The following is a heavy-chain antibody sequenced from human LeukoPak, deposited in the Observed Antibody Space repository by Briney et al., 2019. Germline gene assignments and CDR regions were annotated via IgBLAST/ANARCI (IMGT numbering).Heavy chain of an antibody. CDR2: IIPILGIA. Sequence: GASVKVSCKASGGTFSSYAISWVRQAPGQGLEWMGRIIPILGIANYAQKFQGRVTITADKSTSTAYMELSSLRSEDTAVYYCAKSSGYSRDAFDIWGQGTMVTVSS. CDR3: AKSSGYSRDAFDI. V-gene: IGHV1-69*04. CDR1: GGTFSSYA. J-gene: IGHJ3*02. D-gene: IGHD3-22*01.